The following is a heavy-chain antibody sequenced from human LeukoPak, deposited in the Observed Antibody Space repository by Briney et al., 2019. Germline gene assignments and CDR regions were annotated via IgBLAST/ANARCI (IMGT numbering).Heavy chain of an antibody. J-gene: IGHJ6*02. V-gene: IGHV3-30*18. D-gene: IGHD4-17*01. CDR1: GFTFSSYG. CDR2: ISYDGSNK. Sequence: GRSLRLSCAASGFTFSSYGMHWVRQAPGEGLEWVAVISYDGSNKYYADSVKGRFTISRDNSKNTLYLQMNSLRAEDTAVYYCAKSAVTTTRYYYGMDVWGQGTTVTVSS. CDR3: AKSAVTTTRYYYGMDV.